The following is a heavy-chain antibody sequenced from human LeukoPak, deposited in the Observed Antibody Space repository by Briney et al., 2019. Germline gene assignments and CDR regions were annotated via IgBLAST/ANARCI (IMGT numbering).Heavy chain of an antibody. CDR2: VNPNSGGT. CDR3: ARALMSTPFLFDF. J-gene: IGHJ4*02. Sequence: ASVKVSCKASGYTFTGYFMNWVRQAPGQGLEWMGSVNPNSGGTDYAQKFQGRVTMSRDTSISTAYMELSSLRSDDTAVYYCARALMSTPFLFDFWGPGTLVTVSS. D-gene: IGHD3-16*01. V-gene: IGHV1-2*02. CDR1: GYTFTGYF.